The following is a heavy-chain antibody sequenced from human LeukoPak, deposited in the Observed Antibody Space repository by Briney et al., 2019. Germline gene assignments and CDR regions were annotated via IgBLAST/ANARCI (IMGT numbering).Heavy chain of an antibody. CDR1: GYTFTGYY. D-gene: IGHD2-2*01. Sequence: ASVKVSCXASGYTFTGYYMHWVRQAPGQGLEWMGRINPNSGGTNYAQKFQGRVTMTRDTSISTAYMELSRLRSDDTAVYYCASGYCSSTSCLSWGGYYYYYMDVWGKGTTVTVSS. CDR2: INPNSGGT. CDR3: ASGYCSSTSCLSWGGYYYYYMDV. V-gene: IGHV1-2*06. J-gene: IGHJ6*03.